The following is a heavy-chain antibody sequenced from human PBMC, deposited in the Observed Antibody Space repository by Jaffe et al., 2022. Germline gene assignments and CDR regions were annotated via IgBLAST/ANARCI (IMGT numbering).Heavy chain of an antibody. Sequence: QVQLQESGPGLVKPSETLSLTCSVSDYSVSSGYYWGWIRQSPGKGLEWIGSIYHSGSTYYNPSLKSRVTISLDTSKNQFSLNLSSVTAADTAVYYCARHNYYDSSNYPYPYYFDYWGQGTLVTVSS. CDR2: IYHSGST. CDR1: DYSVSSGYY. D-gene: IGHD3-22*01. V-gene: IGHV4-38-2*01. J-gene: IGHJ4*02. CDR3: ARHNYYDSSNYPYPYYFDY.